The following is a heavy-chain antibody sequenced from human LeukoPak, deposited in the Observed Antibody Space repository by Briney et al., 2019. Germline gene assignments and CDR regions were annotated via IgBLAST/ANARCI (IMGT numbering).Heavy chain of an antibody. CDR1: GFTFNNDW. D-gene: IGHD6-19*01. J-gene: IGHJ4*02. CDR2: INSDGSST. V-gene: IGHV3-74*01. Sequence: GGSLRLSCAASGFTFNNDWMHWVRQAPGKGLVWVSRINSDGSSTSYADSVKGRFTISRDNAKNTLYLQMNSLRAEDTAVYYCAKAGNSKGWYGYYFDYWGQGTLVTVSS. CDR3: AKAGNSKGWYGYYFDY.